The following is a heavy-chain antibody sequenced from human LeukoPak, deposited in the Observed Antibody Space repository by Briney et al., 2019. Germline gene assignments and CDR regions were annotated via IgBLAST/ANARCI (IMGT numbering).Heavy chain of an antibody. CDR2: ISDSGSYT. CDR3: ARTVGRGPGGHFDY. D-gene: IGHD4-23*01. Sequence: GGSLRLSWAASGFSYRGYYMSWIRQAPGKGLEWVAYISDSGSYTNYADSVRGRFTISRDNAKKSLFLQMIDLRPEDAAVYYCARTVGRGPGGHFDYWGQGALVTVSS. CDR1: GFSYRGYY. J-gene: IGHJ4*02. V-gene: IGHV3-11*03.